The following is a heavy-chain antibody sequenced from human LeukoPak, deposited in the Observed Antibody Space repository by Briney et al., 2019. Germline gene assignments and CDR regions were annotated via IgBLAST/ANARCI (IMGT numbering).Heavy chain of an antibody. CDR2: ITPSGAT. CDR3: ARDRYGDGFAHFDY. CDR1: GYTFTNYA. V-gene: IGHV1-2*02. J-gene: IGHJ4*02. D-gene: IGHD5-24*01. Sequence: ASVKVSCKASGYTFTNYAMHWVRQVPGQGLEWMGWITPSGATNYPQKFQGRVAITRDTSITTAYMDLSRLTFDDTAVYYCARDRYGDGFAHFDYWGQGALVTVSS.